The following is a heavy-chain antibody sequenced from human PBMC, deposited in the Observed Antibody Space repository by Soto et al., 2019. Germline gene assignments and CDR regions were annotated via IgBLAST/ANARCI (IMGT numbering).Heavy chain of an antibody. CDR2: IYYSGSP. CDR1: GVSISSPSYY. D-gene: IGHD7-27*01. J-gene: IGHJ4*02. Sequence: PSETLSLTCTVSGVSISSPSYYWGWIRQPPGKGLEWIGSIYYSGSPYYNPSLKSPVTISVDTSKNQLSLKLSSVTAADTAVYYCARHHRPPSYYFDYWGQGTLVTSPQ. V-gene: IGHV4-39*01. CDR3: ARHHRPPSYYFDY.